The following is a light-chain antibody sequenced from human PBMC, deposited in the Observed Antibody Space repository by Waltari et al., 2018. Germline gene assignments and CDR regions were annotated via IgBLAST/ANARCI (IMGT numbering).Light chain of an antibody. CDR2: DVT. Sequence: QSALTQPRSVSGSPRQSVTIPCTVTGSDIGGSDYVSWYQQHPGKAPKLVIYDVTQRPSGVPDGFAGSKSGPSASLTVSRLQADDEADYSCCSFAGTWVFGGGTKLTVL. CDR3: CSFAGTWV. V-gene: IGLV2-11*01. J-gene: IGLJ3*02. CDR1: GSDIGGSDY.